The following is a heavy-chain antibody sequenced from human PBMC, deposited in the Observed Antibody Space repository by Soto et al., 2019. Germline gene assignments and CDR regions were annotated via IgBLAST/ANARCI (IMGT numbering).Heavy chain of an antibody. CDR1: GASITTYY. J-gene: IGHJ5*02. CDR2: ISYSGST. D-gene: IGHD3-10*01. CDR3: ARDWDSSGLFDP. Sequence: LSLTCSVSGASITTYYWSWIRQPPGKGLEWIGSISYSGSTKYNPSLESRVMISLGTSKNQFSLRLTSVTAADTALYYCARDWDSSGLFDPWGQGALVTVSS. V-gene: IGHV4-59*01.